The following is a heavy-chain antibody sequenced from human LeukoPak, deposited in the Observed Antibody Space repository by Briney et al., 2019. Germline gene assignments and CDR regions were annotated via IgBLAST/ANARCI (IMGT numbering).Heavy chain of an antibody. J-gene: IGHJ1*01. CDR2: IRYDGSNK. CDR3: ARGGRIAAAKTSDFQH. Sequence: GGSLRLSCAASGFTFSSYGMHWVRQAPGKGLEWVAFIRYDGSNKYYADSVKGRFTISRDNSKNTLYLQMNSLRAEDTAVYYCARGGRIAAAKTSDFQHWGQGTLVTVSS. CDR1: GFTFSSYG. V-gene: IGHV3-30*02. D-gene: IGHD6-13*01.